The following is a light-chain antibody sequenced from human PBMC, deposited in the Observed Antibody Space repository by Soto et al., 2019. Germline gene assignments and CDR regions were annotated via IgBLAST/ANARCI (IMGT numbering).Light chain of an antibody. CDR3: QQYGSSRWT. CDR2: GAS. V-gene: IGKV3-20*01. Sequence: EIVLTQSPGTLSLSPGERATLSCRASQIVSSIYLAWYQQKPGQAPRLLIYGASSRATGIPDRFSGSGSGTDFTLTISRPEPEDFAVYYCQQYGSSRWTFGQGTKVDIK. J-gene: IGKJ1*01. CDR1: QIVSSIY.